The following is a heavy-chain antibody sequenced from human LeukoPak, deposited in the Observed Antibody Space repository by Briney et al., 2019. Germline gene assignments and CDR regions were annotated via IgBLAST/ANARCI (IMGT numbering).Heavy chain of an antibody. J-gene: IGHJ4*02. D-gene: IGHD6-13*01. CDR3: ARGLSAGIAAAGTPFSPRDY. CDR1: GGSFSGYY. Sequence: AAETLSLTCAVYGGSFSGYYWSWIRQPPGKGREWMGEINHSGSNNYNPSLKSRVTISVDTSKNQFSLKLSSVTAADTAVYYCARGLSAGIAAAGTPFSPRDYWGQGTLVTVSS. CDR2: INHSGSN. V-gene: IGHV4-34*01.